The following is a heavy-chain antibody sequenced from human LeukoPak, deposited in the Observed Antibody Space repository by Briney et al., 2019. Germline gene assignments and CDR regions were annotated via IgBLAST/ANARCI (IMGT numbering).Heavy chain of an antibody. J-gene: IGHJ4*02. CDR3: AKAYRDDILTGYYDY. CDR1: GFTFDDYA. CDR2: ISWNSGSI. V-gene: IGHV3-9*03. Sequence: GRSLRLSCAASGFTFDDYAMHWVRQAPGKGLEWVSGISWNSGSIGYADSVKGRFTISRDKAKNSLYLQMNSLRAEDMALYYCAKAYRDDILTGYYDYWGQGTLVTVSS. D-gene: IGHD3-9*01.